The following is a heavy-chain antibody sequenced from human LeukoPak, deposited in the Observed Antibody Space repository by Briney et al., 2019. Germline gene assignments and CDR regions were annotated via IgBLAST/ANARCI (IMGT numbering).Heavy chain of an antibody. CDR2: IYYSGRT. CDR3: ARFWDSRDWYFDL. V-gene: IGHV4-59*01. D-gene: IGHD1-26*01. J-gene: IGHJ2*01. CDR1: GVSISSYY. Sequence: PSETLSLTCTVSGVSISSYYWSWIRQPPGKGLEWIGYIYYSGRTNYNPSLKSRVTISVDTSKKQFSLKLSSVTAADTAVYYCARFWDSRDWYFDLWGRGALVTVSS.